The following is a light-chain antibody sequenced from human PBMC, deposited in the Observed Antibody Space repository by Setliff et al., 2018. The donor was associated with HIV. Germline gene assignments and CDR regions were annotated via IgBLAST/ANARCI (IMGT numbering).Light chain of an antibody. J-gene: IGLJ1*01. CDR1: SGDVGGYNY. V-gene: IGLV2-8*01. CDR2: EVT. Sequence: QSALTQPPSASGSPGQSVTISCTGTSGDVGGYNYVSWYQQYPGKAPKLLIHEVTTRPSGVPDRFSGSKSGNTASLTASGLQAEDEADYSCSSYAGNKGDVFGTGTKVTVL. CDR3: SSYAGNKGDV.